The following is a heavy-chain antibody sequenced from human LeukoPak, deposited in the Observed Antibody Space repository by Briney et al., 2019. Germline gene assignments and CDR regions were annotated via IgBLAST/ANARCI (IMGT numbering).Heavy chain of an antibody. Sequence: PGGSLRLSCAASGFTFRSFWMYWVRHAPGKGLVWVSRIDSDGYDTTYADSVKGRFTISRDNAKNSLYLQMNSLRAEDMALYYCAKEAGRGRFAFSFDYWGQGTLVTVSS. D-gene: IGHD1-26*01. V-gene: IGHV3-74*01. J-gene: IGHJ4*02. CDR3: AKEAGRGRFAFSFDY. CDR1: GFTFRSFW. CDR2: IDSDGYDT.